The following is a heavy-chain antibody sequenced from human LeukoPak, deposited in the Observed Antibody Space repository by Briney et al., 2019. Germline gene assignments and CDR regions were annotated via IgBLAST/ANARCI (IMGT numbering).Heavy chain of an antibody. D-gene: IGHD2-21*02. CDR1: GFTFSSYA. Sequence: GGSLRLSCAASGFTFSSYAMTYVRQAPGKGLERVSTISTNGVTTYYADSVKGRFTISRDNSKNTLYLQMNSLRAEDTAVYYCAKARSPYCGGDCYPLDSWGQGTLVTVSS. CDR3: AKARSPYCGGDCYPLDS. J-gene: IGHJ4*02. CDR2: ISTNGVTT. V-gene: IGHV3-23*01.